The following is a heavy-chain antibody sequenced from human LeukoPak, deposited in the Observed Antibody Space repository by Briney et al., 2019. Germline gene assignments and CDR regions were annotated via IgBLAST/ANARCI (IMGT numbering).Heavy chain of an antibody. CDR1: AFSLNAYN. D-gene: IGHD1-26*01. CDR3: VRDRGTYRPIDY. CDR2: ISYTGTYI. Sequence: GGSLRLSCAASAFSLNAYNMNWVRQAPGKGLEWVSSISYTGTYIYYADSVKGRFTISRDNAQNSLYLQMNSLRAEGTAIYYCVRDRGTYRPIDYWGQGTLVTVSS. V-gene: IGHV3-21*04. J-gene: IGHJ4*02.